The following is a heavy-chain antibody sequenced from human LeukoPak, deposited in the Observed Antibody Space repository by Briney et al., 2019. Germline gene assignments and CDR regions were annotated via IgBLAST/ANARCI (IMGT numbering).Heavy chain of an antibody. CDR2: IFYSGST. D-gene: IGHD6-13*01. J-gene: IGHJ4*02. Sequence: SETLSLTCTVSSGSISTSNYYWGWVRQPPGKALEWIGNIFYSGSTYYSPSLKSRVTISLDTSRNQFSLKLSSVTAADTAVYYCARGLSSSSWYYWGQGTLVTVSS. CDR1: SGSISTSNYY. V-gene: IGHV4-39*07. CDR3: ARGLSSSSWYY.